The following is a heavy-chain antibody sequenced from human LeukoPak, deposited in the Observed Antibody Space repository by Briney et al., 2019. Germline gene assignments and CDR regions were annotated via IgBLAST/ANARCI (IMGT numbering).Heavy chain of an antibody. V-gene: IGHV1-69*01. CDR2: IIPIFGTA. J-gene: IGHJ4*02. CDR3: ARSQYYDILTGYYANGDPLYFDY. Sequence: VASVKVSCKASGGTFSSYDISWVRQAPGQGLEWMGGIIPIFGTANYAQKFQGSVTITADESASTAYMELSSLRSEDTAVYYCARSQYYDILTGYYANGDPLYFDYWGQGTLVTVSS. D-gene: IGHD3-9*01. CDR1: GGTFSSYD.